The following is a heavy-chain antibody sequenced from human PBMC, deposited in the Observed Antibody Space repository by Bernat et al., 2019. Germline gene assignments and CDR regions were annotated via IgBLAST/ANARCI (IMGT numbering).Heavy chain of an antibody. CDR2: IRSKAYGGTT. D-gene: IGHD5-24*01. CDR3: TRGAEDGYNYVGYHFDY. J-gene: IGHJ4*02. V-gene: IGHV3-49*05. CDR1: GFTFGDYA. Sequence: EVQLVESGGGLVKPGRSLRLSCTASGFTFGDYAMSWFRQAPGKGLEWVGFIRSKAYGGTTEYAASVKGRFTISRDDSKSIAYLQMNSLKTEDTAVYYCTRGAEDGYNYVGYHFDYWGQGTLVTVSS.